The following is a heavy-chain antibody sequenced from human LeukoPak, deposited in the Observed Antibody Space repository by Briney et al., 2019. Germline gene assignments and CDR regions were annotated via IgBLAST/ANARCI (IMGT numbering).Heavy chain of an antibody. CDR1: GFTFSYYA. Sequence: PGRSLRLSCAASGFTFSYYAMHWVRQAPGKGLEWVAFISSDGSDKYYADSMKGRFTISRDNSKNTLYLQMTSLRGEDTAMYYCAREGTARDAFDIWGQGTTVTVSS. CDR3: AREGTARDAFDI. CDR2: ISSDGSDK. D-gene: IGHD2-21*02. V-gene: IGHV3-30-3*01. J-gene: IGHJ3*02.